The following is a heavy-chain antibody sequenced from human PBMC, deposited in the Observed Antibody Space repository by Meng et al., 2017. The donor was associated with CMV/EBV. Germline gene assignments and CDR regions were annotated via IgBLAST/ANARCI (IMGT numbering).Heavy chain of an antibody. CDR2: INWNSGDI. CDR1: GFTFDDYA. CDR3: AKDIRGYWYSLEY. Sequence: SLKISCAASGFTFDDYAMHWVRQAPGKGLEWVSGINWNSGDIGYADSVKGRFTISRDNAKNSLYLQMNSLRDEDTAWYYCAKDIRGYWYSLEYWGQGTLVTVSS. V-gene: IGHV3-9*01. J-gene: IGHJ4*02. D-gene: IGHD2-2*03.